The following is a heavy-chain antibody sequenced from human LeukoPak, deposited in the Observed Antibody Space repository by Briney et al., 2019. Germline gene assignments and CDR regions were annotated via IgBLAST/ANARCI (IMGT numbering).Heavy chain of an antibody. CDR1: GFTFNHAW. D-gene: IGHD1-7*01. CDR2: IKSKTDGGRT. Sequence: AGGSLRLSCAASGFTFNHAWMSWVRQAPGKGLEWVGRIKSKTDGGRTDFAAPVKGRFTISRDDSKNTLYLQMNSLKTEDTAIYYCTKVSGNYAFEFWGLGTLVTVSS. J-gene: IGHJ4*02. CDR3: TKVSGNYAFEF. V-gene: IGHV3-15*01.